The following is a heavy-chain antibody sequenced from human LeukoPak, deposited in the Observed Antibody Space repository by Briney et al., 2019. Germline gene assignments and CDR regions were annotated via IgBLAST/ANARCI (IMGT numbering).Heavy chain of an antibody. J-gene: IGHJ4*02. D-gene: IGHD2-15*01. Sequence: PSETLSLTCADYGGSFSGYYWSWIRQPPGKGLEWIGEINHSGSTNYNPSLKSRVTISVDTSKNQFSLKLSSVTAADTAVYYCARASNCSGGSCYPYIYRIFDYWGQGTLVTVSS. V-gene: IGHV4-34*01. CDR3: ARASNCSGGSCYPYIYRIFDY. CDR2: INHSGST. CDR1: GGSFSGYY.